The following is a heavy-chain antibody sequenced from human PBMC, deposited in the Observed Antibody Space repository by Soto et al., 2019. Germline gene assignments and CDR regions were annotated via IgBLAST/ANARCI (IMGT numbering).Heavy chain of an antibody. V-gene: IGHV3-30-3*01. CDR2: ISYDGSNK. Sequence: GGSLRLSCSASGFTFSSYAMHWVRQAPGKGLEWVAVISYDGSNKYYADSVKGRFTISRDNSKNTLYLQMNSLRAEDTAVYYCAKAGRIIILESVDYSGQRTPVTVSS. D-gene: IGHD3-16*01. J-gene: IGHJ4*02. CDR1: GFTFSSYA. CDR3: AKAGRIIILESVDY.